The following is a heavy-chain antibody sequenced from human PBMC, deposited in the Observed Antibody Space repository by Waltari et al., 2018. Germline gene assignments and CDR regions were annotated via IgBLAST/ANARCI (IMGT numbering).Heavy chain of an antibody. CDR1: GFSFSSSA. Sequence: EVQLLESGGGMVQPGGSLRLSCAASGFSFSSSAMSWVRQAPGKGLEWVSSITAGGGSTYDADSVKGRFTISRDNSKNTLYLQMESLRVEDTAVYYCARDWEGDRPNFDYWGQGTLVTVSS. D-gene: IGHD1-26*01. CDR2: ITAGGGST. CDR3: ARDWEGDRPNFDY. V-gene: IGHV3-23*01. J-gene: IGHJ4*02.